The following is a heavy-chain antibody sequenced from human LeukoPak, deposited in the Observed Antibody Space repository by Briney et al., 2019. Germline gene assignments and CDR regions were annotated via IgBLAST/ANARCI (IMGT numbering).Heavy chain of an antibody. CDR2: INSDGSIT. V-gene: IGHV3-74*01. CDR1: GFTFSNAW. Sequence: PGGSLRLSCAASGFTFSNAWMHWVRQAPGKGLVWVSHINSDGSITSYADSVKGRFTISRDSAKNTLYLQMNSLRAEDTAVYYCARDAVDTANAVWGQGTTVTASS. CDR3: ARDAVDTANAV. J-gene: IGHJ6*02. D-gene: IGHD5-18*01.